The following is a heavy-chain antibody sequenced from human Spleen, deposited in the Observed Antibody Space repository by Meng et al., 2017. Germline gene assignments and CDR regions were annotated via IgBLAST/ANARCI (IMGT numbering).Heavy chain of an antibody. Sequence: QPQLQESGPGMVKPSAALSLTCSVSGGSISTRGYYWGWIRQPPGKGLEWIGSIGHSGITYYTPSLKSRVTVSIDTSKSQFSLKLTSVTAADTAVYYCVRSSGWVRTGFDPWGQGTLVTVSS. J-gene: IGHJ5*02. CDR3: VRSSGWVRTGFDP. CDR1: GGSISTRGYY. D-gene: IGHD6-19*01. CDR2: IGHSGIT. V-gene: IGHV4-39*01.